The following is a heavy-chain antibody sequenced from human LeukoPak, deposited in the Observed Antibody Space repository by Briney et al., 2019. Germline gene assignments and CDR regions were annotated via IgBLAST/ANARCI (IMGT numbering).Heavy chain of an antibody. CDR1: GGSISSYY. CDR3: ARVRWLQSVGFDY. V-gene: IGHV4-59*12. D-gene: IGHD5-24*01. CDR2: IYYSGST. Sequence: SETLSLTCTVSGGSISSYYWSWIRQPPGKGLEWIGYIYYSGSTNYNPSLKSRVTISVDTSKNQFSLKLSSVTAADTAVYYCARVRWLQSVGFDYWGQGTLVTVSS. J-gene: IGHJ4*02.